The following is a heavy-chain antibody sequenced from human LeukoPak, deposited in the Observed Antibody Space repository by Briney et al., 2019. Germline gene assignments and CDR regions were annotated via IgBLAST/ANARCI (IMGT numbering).Heavy chain of an antibody. CDR1: DDSIKSYS. D-gene: IGHD2-15*01. Sequence: PSETLSLTCSVSDDSIKSYSWSWIRLLAGERLEWIGLIYMSGDTNYNPSLKSRLDISVDTSKDQVSLKLSSVTAAGTAIYYCARVFGGFYMDVWGKGTTVIVSS. V-gene: IGHV4-4*07. J-gene: IGHJ6*03. CDR3: ARVFGGFYMDV. CDR2: IYMSGDT.